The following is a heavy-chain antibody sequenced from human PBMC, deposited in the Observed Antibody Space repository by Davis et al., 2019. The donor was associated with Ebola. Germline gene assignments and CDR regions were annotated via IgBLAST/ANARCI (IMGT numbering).Heavy chain of an antibody. Sequence: PGGSLSLSCAASGFTFDDYAMHWVRQAPGKGLEWVSGISWNSGSTDYADSVKGRFTISRDNAKNSLYLQMNSLRAEDTALYYCAKDLWGSSYYYYGMDVWGQGTTVTVSS. CDR2: ISWNSGST. CDR3: AKDLWGSSYYYYGMDV. CDR1: GFTFDDYA. J-gene: IGHJ6*02. V-gene: IGHV3-9*01. D-gene: IGHD3-16*01.